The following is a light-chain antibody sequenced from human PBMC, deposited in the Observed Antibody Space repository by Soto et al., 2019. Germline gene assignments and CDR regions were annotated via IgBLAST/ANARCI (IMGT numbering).Light chain of an antibody. V-gene: IGKV3-15*01. CDR3: QQYNNWPPST. Sequence: EIVMTQSPATLSVSPGERATLSCRASQSVTTNLAWFQQKPGQAPRLLIYSASTRATGIPARFSGSGSGTDFTLTISSLQSEDFVVYYCQQYNNWPPSTFGQGTKLEIK. CDR2: SAS. J-gene: IGKJ2*01. CDR1: QSVTTN.